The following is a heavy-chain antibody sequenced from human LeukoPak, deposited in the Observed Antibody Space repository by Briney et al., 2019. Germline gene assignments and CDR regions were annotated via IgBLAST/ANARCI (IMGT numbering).Heavy chain of an antibody. V-gene: IGHV4-39*01. Sequence: PSETLSLTCTVSGGSISSYYWSWIRQPPGKGLEWIGSIYYSGSTYYNPSLKSRVTISVDTSKNQFSLKLSSVTAADTAVYYCARRFLTIDNWFDPWGQGTLVTVSS. D-gene: IGHD3-3*01. CDR1: GGSISSYY. CDR2: IYYSGST. CDR3: ARRFLTIDNWFDP. J-gene: IGHJ5*02.